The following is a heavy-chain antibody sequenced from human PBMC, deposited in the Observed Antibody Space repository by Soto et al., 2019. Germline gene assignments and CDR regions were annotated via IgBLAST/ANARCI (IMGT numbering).Heavy chain of an antibody. Sequence: EVQLLESGGGLVQPGGSLRLSCAASGFTFSSYAMSWVRQAPGKGLEWVSAISGSGGSTYYEDSVKGRFTIARDNSKNTLYLQMNSLRAEDTAVYYCAKDPLRKVDTAMGDYWGQGTLVTVSS. CDR2: ISGSGGST. V-gene: IGHV3-23*01. J-gene: IGHJ4*02. CDR3: AKDPLRKVDTAMGDY. CDR1: GFTFSSYA. D-gene: IGHD5-18*01.